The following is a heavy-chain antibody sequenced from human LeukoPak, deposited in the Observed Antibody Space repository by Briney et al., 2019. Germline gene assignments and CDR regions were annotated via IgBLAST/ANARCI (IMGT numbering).Heavy chain of an antibody. CDR3: ARDRGGY. Sequence: PGGSLRLSCAASGFTFGNFWMSWVRQAPGKGLEWVANINPDGSGKYYVDFVKCRFTISRDNAKNSLYLQMNSLRAEDTAFYYCARDRGGYWGQGTLVTVSS. D-gene: IGHD3-16*01. CDR1: GFTFGNFW. CDR2: INPDGSGK. J-gene: IGHJ4*02. V-gene: IGHV3-7*05.